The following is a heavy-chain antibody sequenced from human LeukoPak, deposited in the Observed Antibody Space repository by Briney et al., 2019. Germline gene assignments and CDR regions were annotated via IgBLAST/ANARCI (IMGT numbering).Heavy chain of an antibody. Sequence: GGSLRLSCAASGFTFNKYWMTWVRQAPGKGLQWVANIKQDGSEKYYVDSVKGRFTISRDDAKNSLYLHMNSLRGDDTAVYYCARATSWNGYSWFDPLGQGTLVTVSS. D-gene: IGHD3-3*01. J-gene: IGHJ5*02. CDR3: ARATSWNGYSWFDP. CDR2: IKQDGSEK. V-gene: IGHV3-7*01. CDR1: GFTFNKYW.